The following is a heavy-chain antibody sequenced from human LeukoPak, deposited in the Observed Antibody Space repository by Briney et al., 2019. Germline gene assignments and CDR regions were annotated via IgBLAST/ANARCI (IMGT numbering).Heavy chain of an antibody. CDR1: GFTVSSNY. D-gene: IGHD5-18*01. CDR2: IYSGGST. J-gene: IGHJ4*02. Sequence: QAGGSLRLSCAASGFTVSSNYMSWVRQAPGKGLEWVSVIYSGGSTYYADSVKGRFTISRDNSKNTLYLQMNSLRAEDTAVYYCARDRGYSYGHPFDYWGQGTLVTVSS. CDR3: ARDRGYSYGHPFDY. V-gene: IGHV3-66*01.